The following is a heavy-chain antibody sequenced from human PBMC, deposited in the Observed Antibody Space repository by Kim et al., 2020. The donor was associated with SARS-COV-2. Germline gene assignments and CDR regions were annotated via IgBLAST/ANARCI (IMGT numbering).Heavy chain of an antibody. CDR1: GFTFSSYA. V-gene: IGHV3-23*03. CDR3: AKDYSSGWYGGGDY. D-gene: IGHD6-19*01. J-gene: IGHJ4*02. CDR2: IHSGGSST. Sequence: GGSLRLSCAASGFTFSSYAMSWVRQAPGKGLEWVSVIHSGGSSTYYADSVKGRFTISRDNSKNTLYLQMNSLRVEDTAVYYCAKDYSSGWYGGGDYWGQGTLVTVSS.